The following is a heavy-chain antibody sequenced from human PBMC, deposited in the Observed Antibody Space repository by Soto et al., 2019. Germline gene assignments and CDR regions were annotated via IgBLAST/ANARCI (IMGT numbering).Heavy chain of an antibody. V-gene: IGHV3-30-3*01. J-gene: IGHJ3*02. CDR3: AREGRGDAFDI. CDR1: GFTFSSYA. CDR2: ISYDGSNK. Sequence: QVQLVESGGGVVQPGRSLRLSCAASGFTFSSYAMHWVRQAPGKGLEWVAVISYDGSNKYYADSVKGRFTISRDNSKNTLYLQMNSLRAEDMAVYYCAREGRGDAFDIWGQGTMVTVSS.